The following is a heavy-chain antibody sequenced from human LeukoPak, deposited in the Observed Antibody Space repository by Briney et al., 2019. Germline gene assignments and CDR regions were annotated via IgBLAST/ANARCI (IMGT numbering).Heavy chain of an antibody. V-gene: IGHV2-5*02. J-gene: IGHJ4*02. CDR1: GFTLISKAVG. CDR2: IYWGDDQ. Sequence: SGATLMHPSQAPGLTCSIYGFTLISKAVGVGLIRQPPGKALDSLALIYWGDDQRYSPSLKSRLTITKDTSKTQVVITMTNMEPVDTATYYCALTQDMVRGLLHFDHWGERTLVTVSS. D-gene: IGHD3-10*01. CDR3: ALTQDMVRGLLHFDH.